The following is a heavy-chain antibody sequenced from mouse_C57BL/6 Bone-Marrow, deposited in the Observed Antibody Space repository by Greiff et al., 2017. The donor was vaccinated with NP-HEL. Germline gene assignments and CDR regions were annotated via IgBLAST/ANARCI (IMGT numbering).Heavy chain of an antibody. CDR2: IRSKSNNYAT. Sequence: GGGLVQPKGSLKLTCAASGFSFNTYAMNWVRQAPGKGLEWVARIRSKSNNYATYYADSMKDRFTIYRDDSESLLYLQMKNLKTEDTAMYYCVRFITTNAMDYWGQGTSVTVSS. V-gene: IGHV10-1*01. CDR3: VRFITTNAMDY. D-gene: IGHD1-1*01. CDR1: GFSFNTYA. J-gene: IGHJ4*01.